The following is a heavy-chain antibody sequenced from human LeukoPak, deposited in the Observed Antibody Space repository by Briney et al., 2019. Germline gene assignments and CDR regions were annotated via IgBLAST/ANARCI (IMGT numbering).Heavy chain of an antibody. V-gene: IGHV1-69*05. J-gene: IGHJ4*02. CDR2: IIPIFGTA. D-gene: IGHD3-22*01. Sequence: ASVKVSCKASGGTFSSYAISWVRQAPGQGLEWMGGIIPIFGTANYAQKLQGRVTMTTDTSTSTAYMELRSLRSDDTAVYYCARGRDSFDFWGQGALVTVSS. CDR3: ARGRDSFDF. CDR1: GGTFSSYA.